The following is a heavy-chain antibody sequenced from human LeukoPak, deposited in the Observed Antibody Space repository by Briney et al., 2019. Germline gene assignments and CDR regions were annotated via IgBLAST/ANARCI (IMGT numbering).Heavy chain of an antibody. Sequence: SGGSLRLSCAASGFIVSSNYMSWVRQAPGKGLEWVSVIYSGGSPYYADSVKGRFTISRDNSKNTLYLQMNSLRAEDTAVYYCARVRPPGYYDSSDYNFDCWGQGTLVTVSS. CDR1: GFIVSSNY. V-gene: IGHV3-66*02. D-gene: IGHD3-22*01. CDR2: IYSGGSP. J-gene: IGHJ4*02. CDR3: ARVRPPGYYDSSDYNFDC.